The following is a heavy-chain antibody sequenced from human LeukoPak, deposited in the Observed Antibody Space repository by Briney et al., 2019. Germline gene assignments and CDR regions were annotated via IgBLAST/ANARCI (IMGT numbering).Heavy chain of an antibody. Sequence: GGSLRLSCAASGFTFSSYEMNWVGQAPGKGLEWVSYISSSGSTIYYADSVKGRFTISRDNAKNSLYLQMNSLRAEDTAVYYCARETALYYYYYMDVWGKGTTVTVSS. CDR1: GFTFSSYE. CDR2: ISSSGSTI. CDR3: ARETALYYYYYMDV. J-gene: IGHJ6*03. V-gene: IGHV3-48*03.